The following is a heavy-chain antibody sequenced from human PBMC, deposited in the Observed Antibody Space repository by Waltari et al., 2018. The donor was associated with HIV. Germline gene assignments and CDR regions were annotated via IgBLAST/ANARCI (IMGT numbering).Heavy chain of an antibody. CDR1: GYTFTGYY. CDR3: ARDICNGGSCYSYYFDY. CDR2: SNPDKGGT. D-gene: IGHD2-15*01. V-gene: IGHV1-2*02. Sequence: QVQLVQSGAEVKKPGASVKVSCKASGYTFTGYYMHWVRQAPGQGLEWMGWSNPDKGGTKYAQRFQGRVTMTRDTSISTAYMELSRLRSDDTAVYYCARDICNGGSCYSYYFDYWGQGTLVTVSS. J-gene: IGHJ4*02.